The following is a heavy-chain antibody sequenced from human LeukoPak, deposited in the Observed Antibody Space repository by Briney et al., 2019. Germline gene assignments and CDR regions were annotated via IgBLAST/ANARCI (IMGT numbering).Heavy chain of an antibody. CDR1: GFTFSSYW. V-gene: IGHV3-30-3*01. CDR2: MSHDGANK. D-gene: IGHD6-13*01. Sequence: GGSLRLSCAASGFTFSSYWMHWVRQAPGKGLEWVAVMSHDGANKDNADSVKGRFTISRDNSKSTLYLQMNSLRTEDTAVYYCAREWGIGAAATFDFWGQGTLVTVSS. CDR3: AREWGIGAAATFDF. J-gene: IGHJ4*02.